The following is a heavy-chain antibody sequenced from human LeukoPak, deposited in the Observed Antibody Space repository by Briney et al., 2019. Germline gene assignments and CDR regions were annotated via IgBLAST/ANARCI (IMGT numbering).Heavy chain of an antibody. J-gene: IGHJ4*02. CDR3: ARAVAGYELDY. CDR2: ISSSSSYT. Sequence: GGSLRLSCAASGFTFRDYYMTWIRQAPGKGLEWVTYISSSSSYTNYADSVKGRFTISRDNAKNSLFLQMSSLRAEDTAAYYCARAVAGYELDYWGQGTLVTVSS. D-gene: IGHD6-19*01. CDR1: GFTFRDYY. V-gene: IGHV3-11*05.